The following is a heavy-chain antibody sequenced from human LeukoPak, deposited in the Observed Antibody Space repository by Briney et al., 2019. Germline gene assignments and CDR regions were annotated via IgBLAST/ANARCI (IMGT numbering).Heavy chain of an antibody. D-gene: IGHD3-10*01. Sequence: SETLSLTCTVSGGSISSYYWSWIRQPAGKGLEWIGRIQTSGSTNYKPSLKSRVTMSLDTSKNQFSLKLSSVTAADTAVYYCARGYPAYYYGSGHDAFDIWGQGTMVTVSS. J-gene: IGHJ3*02. CDR2: IQTSGST. CDR3: ARGYPAYYYGSGHDAFDI. V-gene: IGHV4-4*07. CDR1: GGSISSYY.